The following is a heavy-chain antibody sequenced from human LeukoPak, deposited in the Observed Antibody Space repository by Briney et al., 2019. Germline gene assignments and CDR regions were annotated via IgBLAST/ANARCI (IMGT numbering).Heavy chain of an antibody. CDR1: GFIFSSYS. V-gene: IGHV3-21*01. CDR2: ISASSAHI. Sequence: GGSLRLSCAASGFIFSSYSMIWVRQAPGRGLEWVSSISASSAHIYYADLVKARFTMSRENAKNSLYLQMDSLRAEDTAVYYCARDLFDYWGQGTLVTVSS. J-gene: IGHJ4*02. CDR3: ARDLFDY.